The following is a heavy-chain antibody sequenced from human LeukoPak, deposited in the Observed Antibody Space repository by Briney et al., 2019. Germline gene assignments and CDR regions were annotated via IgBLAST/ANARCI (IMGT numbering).Heavy chain of an antibody. CDR3: ARDTGSYYFDY. CDR1: GFTFSSYA. D-gene: IGHD1-26*01. CDR2: ISSNGGST. J-gene: IGHJ4*02. Sequence: PGGSLRLSCAASGFTFSSYAMHWVRQAPGKGLEYVSAISSNGGSTYYANSVKGRFTISRDNSKNTLYLQMGSLRAEDMAVYHCARDTGSYYFDYWGQGTLVTVSS. V-gene: IGHV3-64*01.